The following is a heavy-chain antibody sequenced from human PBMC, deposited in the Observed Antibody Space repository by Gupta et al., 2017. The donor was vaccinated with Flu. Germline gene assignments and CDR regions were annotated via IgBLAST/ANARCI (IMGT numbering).Heavy chain of an antibody. J-gene: IGHJ6*02. V-gene: IGHV3-33*01. CDR1: GFTFSSYG. CDR3: ARDITAGNYYYGMDV. Sequence: QVQLVESGGGVVQPGRSLRLSCAASGFTFSSYGMHWVRQAPGKGLEWVAVIWYDGSNKYYADSVKGRFTISRDNSKNTLYLQMNSLRAEDTAVYYCARDITAGNYYYGMDVWGQGTTVTVSS. CDR2: IWYDGSNK. D-gene: IGHD1-20*01.